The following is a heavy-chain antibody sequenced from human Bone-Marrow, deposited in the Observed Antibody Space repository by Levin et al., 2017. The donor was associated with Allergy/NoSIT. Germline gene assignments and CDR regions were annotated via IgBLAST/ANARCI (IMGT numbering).Heavy chain of an antibody. CDR2: VNPTGGST. Sequence: ASVKVSCKASGYDFTNYYIHWVRQAPGQGLEWMGGVNPTGGSTTSAPTFLCRVTMTRDTSTSTVYMELTSLRSEDTAVYYCARATVSAASSNYYFNWFDPWGQGTLVTVSS. CDR1: GYDFTNYY. D-gene: IGHD3-22*01. CDR3: ARATVSAASSNYYFNWFDP. J-gene: IGHJ5*02. V-gene: IGHV1-46*01.